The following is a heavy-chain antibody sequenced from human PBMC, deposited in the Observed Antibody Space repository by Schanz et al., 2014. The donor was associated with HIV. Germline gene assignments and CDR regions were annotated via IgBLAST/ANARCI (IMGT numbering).Heavy chain of an antibody. CDR1: GFTFSTYA. CDR2: MRGSDDST. CDR3: ANEEVPNDY. V-gene: IGHV3-23*04. J-gene: IGHJ4*02. Sequence: EVQLVQSGGGLVQPGGSLRLSCVASGFTFSTYAMSWVRQAPGKGLEWVSGMRGSDDSTFYADSVKGRFTISRDNSKNTLYLQMNSLRVEDTAVYYCANEEVPNDYWGQGTLVTVSS.